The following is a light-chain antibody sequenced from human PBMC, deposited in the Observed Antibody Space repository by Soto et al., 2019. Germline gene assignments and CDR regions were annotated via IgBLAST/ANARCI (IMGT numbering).Light chain of an antibody. J-gene: IGKJ5*01. CDR2: AAS. CDR1: QSISSY. Sequence: DIQMTQSPSSLSASVGDRVTITCRASQSISSYLNWYQQKPGKAPKLLIYAASSLQSGVTSRFSGSGSGTDFTLTNSSLQPEDFATYYCQQSYSTPPITFGQGTRLDIK. V-gene: IGKV1-39*01. CDR3: QQSYSTPPIT.